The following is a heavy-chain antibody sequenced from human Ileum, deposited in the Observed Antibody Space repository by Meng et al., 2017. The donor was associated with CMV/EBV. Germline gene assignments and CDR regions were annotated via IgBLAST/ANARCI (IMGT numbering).Heavy chain of an antibody. CDR2: IKQDGSEK. J-gene: IGHJ6*02. CDR1: GFTFSSYE. V-gene: IGHV3-7*01. D-gene: IGHD6-13*01. CDR3: ARDRQLFV. Sequence: GESLKISCAASGFTFSSYEMSWVRQAPGKGLEWVANIKQDGSEKYYVDSVKGRFTISRDNAKNSLYLQMNGLRAEDTAVYYCARDRQLFVWGQGTTVTVSS.